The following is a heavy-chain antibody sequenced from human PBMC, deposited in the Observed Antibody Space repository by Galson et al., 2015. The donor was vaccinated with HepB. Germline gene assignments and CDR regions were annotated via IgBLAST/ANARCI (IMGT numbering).Heavy chain of an antibody. CDR1: GFTFTRYP. CDR3: ARDAVEQWLENYFDH. J-gene: IGHJ4*02. Sequence: SLRLSCAASGFTFTRYPMHWLRQAPGRGLEWVAVISYDGTTTWYSDSVKGRFTISRDNSKNTLYLQMNSLRIEDTAVYYCARDAVEQWLENYFDHWGQGTPVTVSS. V-gene: IGHV3-30*04. D-gene: IGHD6-19*01. CDR2: ISYDGTTT.